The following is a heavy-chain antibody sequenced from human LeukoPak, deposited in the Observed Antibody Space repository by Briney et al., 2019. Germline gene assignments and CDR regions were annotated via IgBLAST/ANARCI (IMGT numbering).Heavy chain of an antibody. CDR3: AKDAPLGYYGSGSYIDP. V-gene: IGHV3-23*01. Sequence: RGSLRLSCAASGFTFSSYAMSWVRQAPGKGLEWVSAISGSGGSTYYADSVKGRFTISRDNSKNTLYLQMNSLRAEDTAVYYCAKDAPLGYYGSGSYIDPWGQGTLVTVSS. J-gene: IGHJ5*02. CDR1: GFTFSSYA. CDR2: ISGSGGST. D-gene: IGHD3-10*01.